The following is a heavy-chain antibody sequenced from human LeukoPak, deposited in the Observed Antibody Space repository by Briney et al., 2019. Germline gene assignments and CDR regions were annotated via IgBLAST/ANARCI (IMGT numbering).Heavy chain of an antibody. V-gene: IGHV3-9*01. Sequence: GGSLRLSCAASGFTFDDYAMHWVRQAPGKGLEWVSGISWNSGSIGYADSVKGRFTISRDNAKNTLYLQMNSLRAEDTAVYYCARGLVVVPAAMMYWGQGTLVTVSS. D-gene: IGHD2-2*01. CDR2: ISWNSGSI. CDR1: GFTFDDYA. J-gene: IGHJ4*02. CDR3: ARGLVVVPAAMMY.